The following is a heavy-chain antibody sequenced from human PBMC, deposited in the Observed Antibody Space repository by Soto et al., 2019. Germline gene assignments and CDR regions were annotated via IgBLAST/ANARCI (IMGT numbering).Heavy chain of an antibody. CDR3: ARLGCSGDTCYSIYYYYYMDV. V-gene: IGHV5-51*01. CDR1: GYSFTTYW. Sequence: ESLKISCKGSGYSFTTYWIGWVRQMPGKGLEWMGTIYPGDSNIKYSPSFQGQVTISADNSINTAYLQWSSLEASDTAMYYCARLGCSGDTCYSIYYYYYMDVWGKGTTVTVSS. CDR2: IYPGDSNI. J-gene: IGHJ6*03. D-gene: IGHD2-15*01.